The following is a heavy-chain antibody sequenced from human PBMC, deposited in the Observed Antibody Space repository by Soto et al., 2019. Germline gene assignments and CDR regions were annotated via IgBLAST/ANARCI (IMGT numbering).Heavy chain of an antibody. CDR2: ISFDGSLK. Sequence: QVQLVESGGGVVQPGRSLRLSCTASGFTFDSHTMHWVRQSPGKGLEWVALISFDGSLKYDSDSVQGRFSISRDNSENTAFLAMNSLRPEDTDVYYCARTYSSSWNYLDYWGQGVQVIVSS. CDR1: GFTFDSHT. J-gene: IGHJ4*02. CDR3: ARTYSSSWNYLDY. V-gene: IGHV3-30*04. D-gene: IGHD6-13*01.